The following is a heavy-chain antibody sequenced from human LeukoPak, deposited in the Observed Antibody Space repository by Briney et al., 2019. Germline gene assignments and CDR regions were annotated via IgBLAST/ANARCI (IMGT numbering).Heavy chain of an antibody. J-gene: IGHJ1*01. D-gene: IGHD2-2*01. CDR1: GFTFSSYG. CDR2: IRYDGSNK. CDR3: AKDLSLNCKNSNCYDGEYFQH. Sequence: PGGSLRLSCAASGFTFSSYGMHWVRQAPGKGLEWVAFIRYDGSNKYYAESVKGRFTISRDASKNTLYLQMNSLRAEDTAVYYCAKDLSLNCKNSNCYDGEYFQHWGQGTLVAVSS. V-gene: IGHV3-30*02.